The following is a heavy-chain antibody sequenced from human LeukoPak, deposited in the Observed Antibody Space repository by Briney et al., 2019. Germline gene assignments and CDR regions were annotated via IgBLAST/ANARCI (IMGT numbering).Heavy chain of an antibody. CDR3: ARGSGDYFDY. D-gene: IGHD6-19*01. Sequence: PSETLSLTCTVSGGSISGYYWSWIRQTPGKGLERIGHIYYSGGTNYNPSLKSRVTISVDTSKNQFSLKLSSVTAADTAVYYCARGSGDYFDYWGQGTLVTVSS. V-gene: IGHV4-59*01. J-gene: IGHJ4*02. CDR1: GGSISGYY. CDR2: IYYSGGT.